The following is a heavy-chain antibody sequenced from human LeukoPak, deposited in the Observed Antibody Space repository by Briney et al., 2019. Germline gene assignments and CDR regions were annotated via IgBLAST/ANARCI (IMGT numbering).Heavy chain of an antibody. D-gene: IGHD3-10*01. V-gene: IGHV1-24*01. CDR3: ARDQGKVKGGPVDY. Sequence: ASVKVSCKVSGYTLTELSMHWVRQAPGKGLEWMGGFDPEDGETIYAQKFQGRVTMTRDTSTSTVYMELSSLRSEDTAVYYCARDQGKVKGGPVDYWGQGTLVTVSS. CDR2: FDPEDGET. CDR1: GYTLTELS. J-gene: IGHJ4*02.